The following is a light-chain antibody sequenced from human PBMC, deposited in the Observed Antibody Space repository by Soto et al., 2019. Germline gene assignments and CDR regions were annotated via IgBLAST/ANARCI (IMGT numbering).Light chain of an antibody. V-gene: IGKV3-15*01. CDR2: GAS. CDR1: QRVSTN. CDR3: QQFDDWPPGS. J-gene: IGKJ3*01. Sequence: EIVMTQSPATLSVSPGEGATLSCRASQRVSTNVAWYQQKPGQAPRLLIYGASTRAAGIPARFSGSGSGAFFTLTISRLQSEDFAIYYCQQFDDWPPGSFGPGTKVEVK.